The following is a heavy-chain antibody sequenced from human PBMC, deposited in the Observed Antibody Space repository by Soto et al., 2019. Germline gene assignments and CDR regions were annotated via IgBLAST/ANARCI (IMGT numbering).Heavy chain of an antibody. Sequence: EVQLVESGGGLVQPGGSLRLSCAASGFTFSSYWMSWVRQAPGKGLEWVANIKQDGSEKYYVDSVKGRFTNSRDNAKNSLYLQMNSLRAEDTAVYYCARETTYYDILTGYYTPYYFDYWGQGTLVTVSS. CDR2: IKQDGSEK. D-gene: IGHD3-9*01. CDR3: ARETTYYDILTGYYTPYYFDY. J-gene: IGHJ4*02. V-gene: IGHV3-7*05. CDR1: GFTFSSYW.